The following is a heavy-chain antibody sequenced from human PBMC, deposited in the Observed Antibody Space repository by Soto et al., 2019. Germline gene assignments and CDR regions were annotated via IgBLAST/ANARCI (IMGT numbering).Heavy chain of an antibody. CDR1: GSTVSHDW. V-gene: IGHV3-74*01. Sequence: EVQLVESGGGLLQPGGSLRLSCAVSGSTVSHDWMHWVRQAPGKVLVWVSHINSDGSSTNYAEFVKGRFTIARDNANNTVYLQMTSLRAEDTAVYYCARDRSYSLEVWGQGTTVTVSS. CDR2: INSDGSST. CDR3: ARDRSYSLEV. J-gene: IGHJ6*02.